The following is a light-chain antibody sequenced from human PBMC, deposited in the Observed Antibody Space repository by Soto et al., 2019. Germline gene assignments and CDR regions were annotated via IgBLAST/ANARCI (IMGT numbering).Light chain of an antibody. Sequence: QSALTQPASVSGSPGQSITISCTGTSSDVGGYIYVSWYQQHPGKAPKLMIYEVSNRPSGVSNRFSGSKSGNTASLTISGLQAEDEADYYCSSSSRSSFYVFGTGTKVTVL. CDR2: EVS. J-gene: IGLJ1*01. CDR1: SSDVGGYIY. V-gene: IGLV2-14*01. CDR3: SSSSRSSFYV.